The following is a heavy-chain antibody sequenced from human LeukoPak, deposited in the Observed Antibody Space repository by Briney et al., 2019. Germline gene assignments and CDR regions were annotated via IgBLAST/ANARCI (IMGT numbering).Heavy chain of an antibody. J-gene: IGHJ5*02. Sequence: ASVKVSCKASGGTFSSYAISWVRQAPGQGLEWMGGIIPIFGTANYAQKFQGRVTMTRDTSTSTVYMELSSLRSEDTAVYYCARLYYYDSSGNHWGQGTLVTVSS. CDR1: GGTFSSYA. CDR3: ARLYYYDSSGNH. V-gene: IGHV1-69*05. CDR2: IIPIFGTA. D-gene: IGHD3-22*01.